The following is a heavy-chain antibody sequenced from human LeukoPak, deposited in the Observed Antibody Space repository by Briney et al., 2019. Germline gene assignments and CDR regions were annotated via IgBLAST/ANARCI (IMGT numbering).Heavy chain of an antibody. Sequence: ASVKVSCKASGYTFTSYDINWVRQATGQGLEWMGWMNPNSGNTGYAQKFQGRVTMTRNTSISTAYMELSSLRSEDTVVYYCARLAVAGMGSLDYWGQGTLVTVSS. J-gene: IGHJ4*02. CDR2: MNPNSGNT. CDR1: GYTFTSYD. V-gene: IGHV1-8*01. CDR3: ARLAVAGMGSLDY. D-gene: IGHD6-19*01.